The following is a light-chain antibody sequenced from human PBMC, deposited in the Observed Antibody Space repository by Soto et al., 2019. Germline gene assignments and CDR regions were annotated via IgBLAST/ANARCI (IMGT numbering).Light chain of an antibody. Sequence: QSVLTQPPSVSGAPGQRVTISCNGSSSNIGAGYDVHWYPQVPGTAPKLLVYTHNNRPSGVPDRFSGSTSGTSASLAITGLQSEDEADYYCQSYDSRLSAYVFGTGTKVTVL. CDR2: THN. V-gene: IGLV1-40*01. CDR3: QSYDSRLSAYV. J-gene: IGLJ1*01. CDR1: SSNIGAGYD.